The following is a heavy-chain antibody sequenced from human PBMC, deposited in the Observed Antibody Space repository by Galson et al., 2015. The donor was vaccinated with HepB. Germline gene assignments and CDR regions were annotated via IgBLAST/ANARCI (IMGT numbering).Heavy chain of an antibody. V-gene: IGHV3-30*02. CDR3: AKDYGIVDSGPFDY. D-gene: IGHD1-26*01. CDR2: IRYDGSNK. CDR1: GITFSSFG. Sequence: SLRLSCAASGITFSSFGMHWVRQATGTGLEWVAFIRYDGSNKYYADSVKGRFTISRDNSKNTLYLQMNSLRAEDTAVYYCAKDYGIVDSGPFDYWGQGTLVTVSS. J-gene: IGHJ4*02.